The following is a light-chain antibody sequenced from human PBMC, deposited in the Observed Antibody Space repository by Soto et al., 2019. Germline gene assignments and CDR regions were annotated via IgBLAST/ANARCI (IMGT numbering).Light chain of an antibody. Sequence: DRQMTQSPSSRSASVGDRVTMTCQASEDINRYLNWYQQKPGKAPRLLNYDISNVEVGVQSRFSGSGSGTDFTFTITSLQPEDVATYFCQQYGNVPLTVGGGTKVDSK. CDR3: QQYGNVPLT. J-gene: IGKJ4*01. CDR1: EDINRY. CDR2: DIS. V-gene: IGKV1-33*01.